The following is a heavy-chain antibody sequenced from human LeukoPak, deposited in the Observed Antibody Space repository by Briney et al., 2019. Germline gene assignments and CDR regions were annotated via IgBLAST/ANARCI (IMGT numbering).Heavy chain of an antibody. J-gene: IGHJ3*02. V-gene: IGHV3-21*01. CDR3: AKSRPPRFGAFDI. CDR2: ISSSSSYI. CDR1: GFTFSSYS. D-gene: IGHD3-3*01. Sequence: GGSLRLSCAASGFTFSSYSMNWVRQAPGKGLEWVSSISSSSSYIYYADSVKGRFTISRDNAKNSLYLQMNSLRAEDTAVYYCAKSRPPRFGAFDIWGQGTMVTVSS.